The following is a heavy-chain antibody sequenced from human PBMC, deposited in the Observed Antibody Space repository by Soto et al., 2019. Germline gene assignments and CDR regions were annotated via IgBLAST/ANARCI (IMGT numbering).Heavy chain of an antibody. CDR1: GYTFTSYY. V-gene: IGHV1-46*01. D-gene: IGHD4-17*01. CDR2: INPSGGST. CDR3: ARGLAESDYGDYSWWFDP. Sequence: ASVKVSCKASGYTFTSYYMHWVRQAPGQGLEWMGIINPSGGSTSYAQKFQGRVTMTRDTSTSTVYMELRSLRSEDTAVYYCARGLAESDYGDYSWWFDPWGQGTLVTVSS. J-gene: IGHJ5*02.